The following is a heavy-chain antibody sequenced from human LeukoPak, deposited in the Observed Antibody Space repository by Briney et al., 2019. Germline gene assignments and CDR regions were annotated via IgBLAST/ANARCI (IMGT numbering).Heavy chain of an antibody. J-gene: IGHJ6*02. CDR2: INTNTGNP. V-gene: IGHV7-4-1*02. CDR1: GYTFTSYA. D-gene: IGHD2-21*02. CDR3: ARKEAYCGGDCYGITGFNYYYGMDV. Sequence: ASVKVSCKASGYTFTSYAMNWVRQAPGQGLEWIGWINTNTGNPTYAQGFTGRFVFSLDTSVSTAYLQISSLKAEDTAVYYCARKEAYCGGDCYGITGFNYYYGMDVWGQGTTVTVSS.